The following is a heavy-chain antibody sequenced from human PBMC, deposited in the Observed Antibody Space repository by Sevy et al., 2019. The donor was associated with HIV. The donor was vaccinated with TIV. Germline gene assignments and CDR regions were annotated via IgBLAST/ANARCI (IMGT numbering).Heavy chain of an antibody. J-gene: IGHJ4*02. D-gene: IGHD3-22*01. CDR1: GGSISSGDYC. Sequence: SETLSLTCTVSGGSISSGDYCWSWIRQPPGKGLEWIGYIYYSGSTYYNPSLKSRVTISVDTSKNQFSLKLSSVTAADTAVYYCARGDSSGLVDYWGQGTLVTVSS. CDR2: IYYSGST. CDR3: ARGDSSGLVDY. V-gene: IGHV4-30-4*01.